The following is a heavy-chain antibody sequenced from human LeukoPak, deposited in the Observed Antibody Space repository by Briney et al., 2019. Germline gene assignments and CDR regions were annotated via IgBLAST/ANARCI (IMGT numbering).Heavy chain of an antibody. CDR2: INHSGST. J-gene: IGHJ4*02. CDR3: ARGYYDSSGTFDY. Sequence: PSETLSLTCAVYGGSFSGYYWSWIRQPPGKGLEWIGEINHSGSTNYNPSLKSRVTISVDTSKNQFSLKLSSVTAADTAVNYCARGYYDSSGTFDYWGQGTLVTVSS. D-gene: IGHD3-22*01. V-gene: IGHV4-34*01. CDR1: GGSFSGYY.